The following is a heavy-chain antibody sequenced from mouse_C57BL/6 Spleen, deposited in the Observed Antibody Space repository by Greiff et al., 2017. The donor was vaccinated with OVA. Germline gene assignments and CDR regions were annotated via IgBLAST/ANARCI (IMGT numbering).Heavy chain of an antibody. CDR3: ARSDSSGAGWFAY. CDR2: ISSGSSTI. D-gene: IGHD3-2*02. Sequence: EVMLVESGGGLVKPGGSLKLSCAASGFTFSDYGMHWIRQAPEKGLEWVAYISSGSSTIYYADTVKGRFTISRDNAKNTLFLRMTSLRSEDTAMYYCARSDSSGAGWFAYWGQGTLVTVSA. J-gene: IGHJ3*01. CDR1: GFTFSDYG. V-gene: IGHV5-17*01.